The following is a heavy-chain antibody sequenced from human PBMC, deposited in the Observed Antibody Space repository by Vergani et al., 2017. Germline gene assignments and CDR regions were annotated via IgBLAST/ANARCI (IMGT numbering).Heavy chain of an antibody. CDR3: AKGGVGADTRYYYMDV. Sequence: QVQLQESGPGLVKPSQTLSLTCTVSGGSISSGDYYWSWIRQPPGKGLEWIGYIYYSGSTYYNPSLKSRVTISVDTSKNQFSLKLSSVTAADTAVYYCAKGGVGADTRYYYMDVWGKGTTVTVSS. CDR2: IYYSGST. CDR1: GGSISSGDYY. J-gene: IGHJ6*03. V-gene: IGHV4-30-4*08. D-gene: IGHD1-26*01.